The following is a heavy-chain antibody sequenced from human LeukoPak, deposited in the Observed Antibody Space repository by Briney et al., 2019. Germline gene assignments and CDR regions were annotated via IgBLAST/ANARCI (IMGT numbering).Heavy chain of an antibody. J-gene: IGHJ6*04. V-gene: IGHV4-59*01. CDR2: FYNSGSS. CDR1: GGSISSYY. Sequence: SETLSLTCTVSGGSISSYYWSWIRQPPGKGLEWIGYFYNSGSSNYNPSLKSRVTISVDTSKNQFSLKLSSVTAADTAVYYCARCHTYGFVYYAMDVWGEGTTVTVSS. D-gene: IGHD5-18*01. CDR3: ARCHTYGFVYYAMDV.